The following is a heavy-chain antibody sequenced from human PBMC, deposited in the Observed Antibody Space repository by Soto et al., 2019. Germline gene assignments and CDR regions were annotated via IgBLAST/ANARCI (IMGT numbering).Heavy chain of an antibody. CDR3: ARDDYVWGSYRYQRWFDP. V-gene: IGHV4-4*07. Sequence: SETLSLTCTVSGGSISSYYWSWIRQPAGKGLEWIGRIYTSGSTNYNPSLKSRVTMSVDTSKNQFSLKLSSVTAADTAVYYCARDDYVWGSYRYQRWFDPWGQGTLVTVSS. J-gene: IGHJ5*02. CDR1: GGSISSYY. CDR2: IYTSGST. D-gene: IGHD3-16*02.